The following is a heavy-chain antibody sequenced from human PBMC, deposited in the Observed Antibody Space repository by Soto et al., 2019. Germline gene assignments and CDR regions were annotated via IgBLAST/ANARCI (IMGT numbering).Heavy chain of an antibody. CDR1: GYTLTELS. Sequence: ASVKVSCKVSGYTLTELSMHWVRQAPGKGLEWMGGFDPEDGETIYAQKFQGRVTMTEDTSTDTAYMELSSLRSEDTAVYYCATSSDILTGSGYWGQGTLVTVSS. D-gene: IGHD3-9*01. CDR2: FDPEDGET. CDR3: ATSSDILTGSGY. V-gene: IGHV1-24*01. J-gene: IGHJ4*02.